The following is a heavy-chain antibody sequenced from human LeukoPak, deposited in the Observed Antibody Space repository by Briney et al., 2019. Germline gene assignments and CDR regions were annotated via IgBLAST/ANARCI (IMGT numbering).Heavy chain of an antibody. J-gene: IGHJ4*02. D-gene: IGHD6-13*01. CDR2: ISYDGSNK. Sequence: PGGSLRLSCAASGFTFSSYGMHWVRQAPGKGLEWVAVISYDGSNKYYADPVKGRFTISRDNSKNTLYLQMNSLRAEDTAVYYCAKDKAAAGIDYWGQGTLVTVSS. CDR3: AKDKAAAGIDY. V-gene: IGHV3-30*18. CDR1: GFTFSSYG.